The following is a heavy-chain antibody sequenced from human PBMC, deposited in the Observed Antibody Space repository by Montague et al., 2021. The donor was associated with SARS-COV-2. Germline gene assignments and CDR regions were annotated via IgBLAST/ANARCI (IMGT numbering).Heavy chain of an antibody. J-gene: IGHJ6*02. CDR2: SSGSDGGT. CDR1: GFTFSNSA. V-gene: IGHV3-23*01. Sequence: SLRLSCVASGFTFSNSAMNWVRQAPGKGLEWVSGSSGSDGGTHYADSVKGRFTISRGNSKNVLYLQMNSLRAEDTALYYCAKDSYYYGLGYGMDVWGQGTTVTASS. CDR3: AKDSYYYGLGYGMDV. D-gene: IGHD3-10*01.